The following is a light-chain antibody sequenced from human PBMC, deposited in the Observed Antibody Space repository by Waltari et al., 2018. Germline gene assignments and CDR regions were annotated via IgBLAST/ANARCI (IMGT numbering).Light chain of an antibody. CDR1: QDISNY. J-gene: IGKJ2*01. V-gene: IGKV1-33*01. Sequence: IQMTQSPSSLSASVGDRVPITCQASQDISNYLNWYQEKPGKAPKLLIYDASNLETGVPSRFSGSGSGTDFTFTISSLQPEDIATYYCQQYDNLPLYTFGQGTKLEIK. CDR3: QQYDNLPLYT. CDR2: DAS.